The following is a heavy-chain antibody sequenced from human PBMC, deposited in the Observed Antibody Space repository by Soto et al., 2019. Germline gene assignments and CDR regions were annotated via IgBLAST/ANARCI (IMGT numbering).Heavy chain of an antibody. CDR2: IKSKTDGGTT. CDR1: GFTFSHAW. CDR3: AAFKFRPIWSDS. J-gene: IGHJ4*02. D-gene: IGHD3-10*01. V-gene: IGHV3-15*01. Sequence: KPGGSLRLSCAASGFTFSHAWMSWVRQAPGKGLEWVGRIKSKTDGGTTDYAAPVKGRFTISRDNAKNSLYLQMNSLRPEDTALYFCAAFKFRPIWSDSWGQGTLVTVSS.